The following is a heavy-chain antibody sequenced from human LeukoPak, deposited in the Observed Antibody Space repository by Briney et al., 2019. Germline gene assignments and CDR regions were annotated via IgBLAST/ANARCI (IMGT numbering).Heavy chain of an antibody. Sequence: ASVKVSCKASGYAFTSYGISWVRQAPGQGLEGMGWISAYNGNTNYAQKLQGRVTMTTDTSTSTAYMELRSLRADDTAVYYCAREGQLLPHAFDIWGQGTMVTVSS. CDR1: GYAFTSYG. CDR3: AREGQLLPHAFDI. V-gene: IGHV1-18*01. J-gene: IGHJ3*02. D-gene: IGHD1-26*01. CDR2: ISAYNGNT.